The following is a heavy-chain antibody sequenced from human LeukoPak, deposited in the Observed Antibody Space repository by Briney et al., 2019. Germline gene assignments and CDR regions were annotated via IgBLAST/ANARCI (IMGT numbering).Heavy chain of an antibody. D-gene: IGHD3-22*01. Sequence: SWVRQAAGKGLEWDGCIYYSGRTYYNPSLKSRVTISVDKSKNQFSLKVSSVTAADTAVYYCARRGYYYDSLGYYFDYWGQGTLVTVSS. CDR3: ARRGYYYDSLGYYFDY. V-gene: IGHV4-30-4*08. J-gene: IGHJ4*02. CDR2: IYYSGRT.